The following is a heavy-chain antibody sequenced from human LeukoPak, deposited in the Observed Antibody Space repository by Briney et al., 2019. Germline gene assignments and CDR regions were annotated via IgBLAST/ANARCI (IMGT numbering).Heavy chain of an antibody. CDR3: ARGAEMDFDWLTKYYYYGMDV. Sequence: SQTLSLTCTVYGGSIRSGDNYWTWLRHPPGKGLEWIGYIYYSGSTYYNPSLKSRVSLSLDTSKNQFSLKLSSVTAAVTAVYYCARGAEMDFDWLTKYYYYGMDVWGQGTTVTVSS. J-gene: IGHJ6*02. V-gene: IGHV4-30-4*01. CDR2: IYYSGST. CDR1: GGSIRSGDNY. D-gene: IGHD3-9*01.